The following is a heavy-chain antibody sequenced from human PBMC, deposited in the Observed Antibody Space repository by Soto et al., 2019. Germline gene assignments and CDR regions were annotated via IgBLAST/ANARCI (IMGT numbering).Heavy chain of an antibody. V-gene: IGHV1-18*04. Sequence: ASVKVSCKXSGYSFTSYGISWVRQAPGQGLEWMGWISVYNGNIKYAQKFEGRVTMTTDTSMFTAYLEVRSLRSGDTAVYYCARRPSYYDDSNAYYSFDYWSPGTLVTVSS. J-gene: IGHJ4*02. CDR1: GYSFTSYG. CDR3: ARRPSYYDDSNAYYSFDY. CDR2: ISVYNGNI. D-gene: IGHD3-22*01.